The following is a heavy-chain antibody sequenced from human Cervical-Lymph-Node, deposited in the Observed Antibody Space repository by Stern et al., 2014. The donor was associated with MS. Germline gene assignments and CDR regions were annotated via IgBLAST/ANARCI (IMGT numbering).Heavy chain of an antibody. CDR3: ARDVRLGDLDY. Sequence: QVQLVQSGAEVKKPGSSVKVSCKASGGTFSSYTISWVRQAPGQGLEWMGRIIPILGIANYAQKFQGRVTITADKSTSTAYMELSSLRSEDTAVYYCARDVRLGDLDYWGQGTLVTVSS. CDR2: IIPILGIA. D-gene: IGHD3-16*01. V-gene: IGHV1-69*09. CDR1: GGTFSSYT. J-gene: IGHJ4*02.